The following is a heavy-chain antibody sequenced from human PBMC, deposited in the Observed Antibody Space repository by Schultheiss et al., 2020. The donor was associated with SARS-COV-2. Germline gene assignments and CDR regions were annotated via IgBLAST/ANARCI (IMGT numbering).Heavy chain of an antibody. D-gene: IGHD2/OR15-2a*01. J-gene: IGHJ6*02. CDR2: IYHSGST. CDR1: GGSFSGYY. V-gene: IGHV4-34*01. CDR3: ARVTKEYYDPYYYYGMDV. Sequence: SETLSLTCAVYGGSFSGYYWGWIRQPPGKGLEWIGSIYHSGSTNYNPSLKSRVTISVDKSKNQFSLKLSSVTAADTAVYYCARVTKEYYDPYYYYGMDVWGQGTTVTVSS.